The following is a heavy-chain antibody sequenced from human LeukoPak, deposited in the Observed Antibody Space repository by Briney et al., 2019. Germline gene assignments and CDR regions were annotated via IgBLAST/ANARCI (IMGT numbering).Heavy chain of an antibody. J-gene: IGHJ4*02. D-gene: IGHD2-2*01. CDR3: ARAPITSPFYFDY. V-gene: IGHV3-20*04. CDR2: INWSGGST. Sequence: GGSLRLSCTASGFAFDEHGMSWVRQVPGKGLEWVSGINWSGGSTGYADPLRGRFTISRDNAENSLYLQMDSLRAEDTALYYCARAPITSPFYFDYWGQGTLVTVSS. CDR1: GFAFDEHG.